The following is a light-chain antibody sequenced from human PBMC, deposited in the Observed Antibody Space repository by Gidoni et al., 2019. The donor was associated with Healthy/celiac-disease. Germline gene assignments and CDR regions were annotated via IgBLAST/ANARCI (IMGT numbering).Light chain of an antibody. CDR2: GNS. V-gene: IGLV1-40*01. Sequence: QPVLTQPPSLSAAPGHRVTISCTGSSSNIGAGYDVHWYQQLPGTAPKLLIYGNSNRPSGVPDRFSGSKSGTSASLAITGLQAEDEADYYCQSYDSSLSGYVFGTGTKVTVL. CDR1: SSNIGAGYD. J-gene: IGLJ1*01. CDR3: QSYDSSLSGYV.